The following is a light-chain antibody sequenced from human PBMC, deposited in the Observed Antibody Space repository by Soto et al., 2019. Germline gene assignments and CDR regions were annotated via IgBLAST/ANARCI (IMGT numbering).Light chain of an antibody. CDR1: KLGERY. CDR3: QTWDSNSPW. CDR2: QDN. V-gene: IGLV3-1*01. Sequence: SYELTQPPSVSVSPGQTASITCSGDKLGERYACWYQQKPGQSPVLVIYQDNRRPSGIPERFSGSNSGNSATLTISGIQAMDEADYYCQTWDSNSPWFGGGTKVTVL. J-gene: IGLJ3*02.